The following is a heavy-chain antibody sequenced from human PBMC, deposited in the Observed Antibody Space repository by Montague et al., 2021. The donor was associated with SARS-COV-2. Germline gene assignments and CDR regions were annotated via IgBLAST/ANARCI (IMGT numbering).Heavy chain of an antibody. Sequence: SLRLSCAASGFTVSSNYMSWVRQAPGKGLEWVSAISGSGGSTYYADSVKGRFTISRDNSKNTLYLQMNSLRAEDTAVYYCAGTLLWFGELLYYYGMDVWGQGTTVTVSS. CDR2: ISGSGGST. CDR3: AGTLLWFGELLYYYGMDV. V-gene: IGHV3-23*01. J-gene: IGHJ6*02. CDR1: GFTVSSNY. D-gene: IGHD3-10*01.